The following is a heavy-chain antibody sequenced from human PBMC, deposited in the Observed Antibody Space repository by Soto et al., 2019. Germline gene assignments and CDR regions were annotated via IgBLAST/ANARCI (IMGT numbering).Heavy chain of an antibody. CDR2: ISSSSSTI. J-gene: IGHJ4*02. CDR1: GFTFSSYS. D-gene: IGHD3-10*01. V-gene: IGHV3-48*02. Sequence: PGGSLRLSCAASGFTFSSYSMNWVRQAPGKGLEWVSYISSSSSTIYYADSVKGRFTISRDNAKNSLYLQMNSLRDEDTAVYYCARNGHEGRVTRNPPRSYFDYWGQGTLVTVSS. CDR3: ARNGHEGRVTRNPPRSYFDY.